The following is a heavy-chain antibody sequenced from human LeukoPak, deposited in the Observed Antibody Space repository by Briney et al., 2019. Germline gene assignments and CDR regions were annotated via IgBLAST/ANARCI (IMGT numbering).Heavy chain of an antibody. D-gene: IGHD5-24*01. CDR2: INPSGGST. J-gene: IGHJ2*01. CDR3: ARDLDGWYGYFDL. Sequence: ASVKVSCKASGYTLPSYYMLWVRQAPGQGLEWMGIINPSGGSTSYAQKFQGRVTMARDTSTSTVYMELSRLRSEDTAVYSCARDLDGWYGYFDLWGRGTLVTVSS. V-gene: IGHV1-46*01. CDR1: GYTLPSYY.